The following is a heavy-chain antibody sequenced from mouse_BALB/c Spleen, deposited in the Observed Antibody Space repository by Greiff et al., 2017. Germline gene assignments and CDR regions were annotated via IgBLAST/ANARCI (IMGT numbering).Heavy chain of an antibody. CDR3: ASSYYYGSSYGY. CDR1: GYSITSDYA. J-gene: IGHJ3*01. CDR2: ISYSGST. V-gene: IGHV3-2*02. Sequence: EVKVEESGPGLVKPSQSLSLTCTVTGYSITSDYAWNWIRQFPGNKLEWMGYISYSGSTSYNPSLKSRISITRDTSKNQFFLQLNSVTTEDTATYYCASSYYYGSSYGYWGQGTLVTVSA. D-gene: IGHD1-1*01.